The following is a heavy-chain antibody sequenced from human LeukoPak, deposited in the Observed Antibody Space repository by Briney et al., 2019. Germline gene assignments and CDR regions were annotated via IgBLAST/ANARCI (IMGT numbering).Heavy chain of an antibody. V-gene: IGHV6-1*01. J-gene: IGHJ4*02. CDR2: TYYRSKWYN. D-gene: IGHD3-3*01. CDR1: GDSVSSNSAA. Sequence: SQTLSLTCAISGDSVSSNSAAWNWIRQSSSRGLEWLGRTYYRSKWYNDYAVSVKSRITINPDTSKNQFSLQLNSVTPEDTAVYYCARGEWPKLYYFDYWGQGTLVTVSS. CDR3: ARGEWPKLYYFDY.